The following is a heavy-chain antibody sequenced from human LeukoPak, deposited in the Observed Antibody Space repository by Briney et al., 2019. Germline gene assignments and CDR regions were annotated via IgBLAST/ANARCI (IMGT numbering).Heavy chain of an antibody. D-gene: IGHD1-26*01. CDR2: ISSSSSYI. J-gene: IGHJ4*02. CDR1: GFTFSSYS. CDR3: ARDKGIVGATIDY. V-gene: IGHV3-21*01. Sequence: GGSLRLSCAASGFTFSSYSMNWVRQAPGKGLEWVSSISSSSSYIYYADSVKGRFTISRDNAKNSLYLQMNSLRAEDTAVYYCARDKGIVGATIDYWGQGTLVTVTS.